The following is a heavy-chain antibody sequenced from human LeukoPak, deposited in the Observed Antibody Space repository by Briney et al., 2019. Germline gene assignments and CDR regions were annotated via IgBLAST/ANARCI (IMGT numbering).Heavy chain of an antibody. D-gene: IGHD4-17*01. CDR2: IYYSGST. J-gene: IGHJ5*02. Sequence: SETLSLTCTVSGGSISSSYYYWGWIRQPPGKGLEWIGSIYYSGSTYYNPSLKSRVTISVDTSKNQFSLKLRSVTAADTAVYYCASLAVYGEVGIDPWGQGTLVTVSS. V-gene: IGHV4-39*01. CDR3: ASLAVYGEVGIDP. CDR1: GGSISSSYYY.